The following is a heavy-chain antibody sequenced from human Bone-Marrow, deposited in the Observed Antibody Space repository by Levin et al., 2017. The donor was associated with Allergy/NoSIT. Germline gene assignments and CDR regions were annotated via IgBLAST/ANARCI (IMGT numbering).Heavy chain of an antibody. D-gene: IGHD4-11*01. CDR2: INTNTGNP. Sequence: ASVKVSCKASGYTFTSYAMNWVRQAPGQGLEWMGWINTNTGNPTYAQGFTGRFVFSLDTSVSTAYLQISSLKAEDTAVYYCARLPSRTTVTTGGWFDPWGQGTLVTVSS. CDR3: ARLPSRTTVTTGGWFDP. CDR1: GYTFTSYA. V-gene: IGHV7-4-1*02. J-gene: IGHJ5*02.